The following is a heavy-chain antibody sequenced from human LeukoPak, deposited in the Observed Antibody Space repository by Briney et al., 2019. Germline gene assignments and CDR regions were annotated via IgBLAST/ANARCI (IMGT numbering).Heavy chain of an antibody. Sequence: SQTLSLTCTVSGGSISSGSYYWSWIRQPAGKGLEWIGRICTSGSTNYNPSLKSRVTISVDTSKNQFSLKLSSVTAADTAVYYCARERVYYGSGSPLDYWGQGTLVTVSS. CDR2: ICTSGST. CDR3: ARERVYYGSGSPLDY. V-gene: IGHV4-61*02. CDR1: GGSISSGSYY. J-gene: IGHJ4*02. D-gene: IGHD3-10*01.